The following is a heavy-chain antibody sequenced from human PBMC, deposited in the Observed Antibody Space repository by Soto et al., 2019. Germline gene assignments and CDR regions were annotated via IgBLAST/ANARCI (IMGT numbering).Heavy chain of an antibody. CDR1: GYTFTSYG. V-gene: IGHV1-3*01. CDR2: INAGNGNT. Sequence: GASVKVSCKASGYTFTSYGISWVRQAPGQRLEWMGWINAGNGNTKYSQKFQGRVTITRDTSAGTVYMQLSSLTSEDTAVYYCARDDSGFSGSHYIDYFNYWGQGALVTVSS. D-gene: IGHD1-26*01. CDR3: ARDDSGFSGSHYIDYFNY. J-gene: IGHJ4*02.